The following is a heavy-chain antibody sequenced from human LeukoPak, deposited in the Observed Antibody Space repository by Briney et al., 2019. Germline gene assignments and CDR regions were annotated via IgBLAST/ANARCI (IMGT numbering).Heavy chain of an antibody. D-gene: IGHD2-21*02. CDR2: IYASGNT. J-gene: IGHJ4*02. CDR1: GGSISSYY. V-gene: IGHV4-4*07. CDR3: ARQGVATASDY. Sequence: SETLSLTCTVSGGSISSYYWSWIRQPAGKGLEWIGRIYASGNTNYNPSLKSRVTMSVDTSKNLFALKLSSVTSADTAVDYFARQGVATASDYWGQGTLVTVSS.